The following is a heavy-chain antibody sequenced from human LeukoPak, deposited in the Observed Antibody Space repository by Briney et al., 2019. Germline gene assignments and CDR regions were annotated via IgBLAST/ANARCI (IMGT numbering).Heavy chain of an antibody. J-gene: IGHJ4*02. CDR2: TNHSGST. V-gene: IGHV4-34*01. D-gene: IGHD4-11*01. Sequence: PSETLSLTCAVYGGSFSGYYWSWIRQPPGKGLEWIGETNHSGSTNYNPSLKSRVTISVDTSKNQFSLQLSSVIAADTAVYSCASAATVTAFDYWGQGTLVTVSS. CDR3: ASAATVTAFDY. CDR1: GGSFSGYY.